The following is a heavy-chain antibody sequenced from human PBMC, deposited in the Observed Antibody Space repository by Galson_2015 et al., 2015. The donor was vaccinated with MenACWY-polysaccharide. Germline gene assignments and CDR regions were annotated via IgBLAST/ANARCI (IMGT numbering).Heavy chain of an antibody. CDR1: GGSISSSSYY. D-gene: IGHD1-7*01. CDR2: IYYSGST. CDR3: ARHKTKVFDY. Sequence: SETLSLTCTVSGGSISSSSYYWGWIRQPPGKGLEWIGSIYYSGSTYYNPSLKSRVTISVDTSKNQFSLKLSSVTAADTAVYYCARHKTKVFDYWGQGTLVTVSS. V-gene: IGHV4-39*01. J-gene: IGHJ4*02.